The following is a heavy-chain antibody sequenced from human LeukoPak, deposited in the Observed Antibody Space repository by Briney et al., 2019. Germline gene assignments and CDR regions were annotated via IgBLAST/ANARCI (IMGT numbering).Heavy chain of an antibody. CDR1: GGSIRSDY. CDR2: ISYNGIT. Sequence: PSETPSLTCSVSGGSIRSDYWSWIRQPPGKGLEWIGYISYNGITNYNPSLKSRLTMSVDTSKSQFSLKLSSLTAADTAVYYCARGHGTSGSWYDYWGQGTLVTVSS. D-gene: IGHD1-26*01. CDR3: ARGHGTSGSWYDY. J-gene: IGHJ4*02. V-gene: IGHV4-59*01.